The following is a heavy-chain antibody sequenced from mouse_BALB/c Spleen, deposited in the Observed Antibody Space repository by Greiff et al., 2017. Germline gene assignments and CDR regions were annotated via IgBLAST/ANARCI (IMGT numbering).Heavy chain of an antibody. CDR1: GYTFTSYT. J-gene: IGHJ2*01. D-gene: IGHD1-1*01. Sequence: QVQLKQSGAELARPGASVKMSCKASGYTFTSYTMHWVKQRPGQGLEWIGYINPSSGYTNYNQKFKDKATLTADKSSSTAYMQLSSLTSEDSAVYYCARGNYGSSYGYFDYWGQGTTLTVSS. CDR3: ARGNYGSSYGYFDY. V-gene: IGHV1-4*01. CDR2: INPSSGYT.